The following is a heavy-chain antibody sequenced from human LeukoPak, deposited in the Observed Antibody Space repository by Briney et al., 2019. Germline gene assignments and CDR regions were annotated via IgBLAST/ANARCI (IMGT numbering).Heavy chain of an antibody. Sequence: PGGSVRLSCAASGFTFSDSVMHWVREAPGRGLEYVSAISNNGGSTYYVNSVKGRFTISRDNSKNTLYLQMGSLGAEDMAVYYCATQTSRSRGSSWYGYAFDIWGQGTLVTVSS. J-gene: IGHJ3*02. CDR3: ATQTSRSRGSSWYGYAFDI. CDR2: ISNNGGST. D-gene: IGHD6-13*01. V-gene: IGHV3-64*01. CDR1: GFTFSDSV.